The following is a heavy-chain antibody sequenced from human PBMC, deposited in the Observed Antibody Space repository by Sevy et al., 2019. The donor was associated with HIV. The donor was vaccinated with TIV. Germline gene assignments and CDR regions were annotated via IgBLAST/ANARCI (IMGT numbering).Heavy chain of an antibody. D-gene: IGHD1-26*01. CDR2: IRSKAYGGTT. J-gene: IGHJ6*03. CDR3: TSAASGSYVPGYYYYYMDV. V-gene: IGHV3-49*04. Sequence: GESLKISCTASGFTFGDYAMSWVRQAPGKGLEWVGFIRSKAYGGTTEYAALVKGRFTISSDDSKSIAYLQMNSLKTEDTAVYSSTSAASGSYVPGYYYYYMDVWGKGTTVTVSS. CDR1: GFTFGDYA.